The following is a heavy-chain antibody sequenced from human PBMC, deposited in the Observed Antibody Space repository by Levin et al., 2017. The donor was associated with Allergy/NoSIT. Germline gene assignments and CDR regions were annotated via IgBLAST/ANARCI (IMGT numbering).Heavy chain of an antibody. J-gene: IGHJ4*02. CDR3: AKDLYGSGSYLFDY. V-gene: IGHV3-30*18. Sequence: GGSLRLSCAASGFTFSSYAMHWVRQAPGKGLEWVTIISYDGSNRYYADSVKGRFTISRDNSNNTLYLQMSSLRAEDTAVYYCAKDLYGSGSYLFDYWGQGIVVTVSS. CDR1: GFTFSSYA. D-gene: IGHD3-10*01. CDR2: ISYDGSNR.